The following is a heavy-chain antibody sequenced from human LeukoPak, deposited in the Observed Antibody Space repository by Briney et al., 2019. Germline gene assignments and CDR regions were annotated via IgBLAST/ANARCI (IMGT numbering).Heavy chain of an antibody. CDR1: GGSFSGYY. CDR3: ARESLFRATYAFDI. V-gene: IGHV4-34*01. CDR2: INHSGST. Sequence: NTSETLSLTCAVYGGSFSGYYWSWIRQPPGKGLEWIGEINHSGSTNYNPSLKSRVTISVDTSKNQFFLKVSSVTAADTAVYYCARESLFRATYAFDIWGQGTMVTVSS. J-gene: IGHJ3*02. D-gene: IGHD1-26*01.